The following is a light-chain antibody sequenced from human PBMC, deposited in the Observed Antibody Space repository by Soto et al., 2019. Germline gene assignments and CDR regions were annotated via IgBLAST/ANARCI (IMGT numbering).Light chain of an antibody. Sequence: DIVMTQSPDSLAVSLGERATINCKSSQNIFYNSNKKNYLAWYQQKPGHPPKLLIYWASTRESGVPDRFSGSGNVTDFTLTISSRQAEDVSVCYCQQYCSTPLSFGVGTKRELK. CDR1: QNIFYNSNKKNY. V-gene: IGKV4-1*01. CDR2: WAS. CDR3: QQYCSTPLS. J-gene: IGKJ4*01.